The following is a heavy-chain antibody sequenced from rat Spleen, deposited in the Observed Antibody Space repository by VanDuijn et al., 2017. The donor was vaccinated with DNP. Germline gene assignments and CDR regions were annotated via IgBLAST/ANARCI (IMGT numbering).Heavy chain of an antibody. V-gene: IGHV5-31*01. Sequence: EVQLKESGPGLVQPSQTLSLTCTVSGFSLTDYSVHWIRQAPTKGLEWVASITNTGGSIYYPDSVKGRFTISRDNEQNTLYRQMTSLRSEDTATYYCTSSAEPLFAYWGQGTLVTVSS. CDR2: ITNTGGSI. D-gene: IGHD3-1*01. CDR1: GFSLTDYS. CDR3: TSSAEPLFAY. J-gene: IGHJ3*01.